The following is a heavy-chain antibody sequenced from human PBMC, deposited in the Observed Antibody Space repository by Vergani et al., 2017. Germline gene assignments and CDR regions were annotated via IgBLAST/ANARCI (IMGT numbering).Heavy chain of an antibody. D-gene: IGHD6-13*01. Sequence: QVQLVESGGGVVQPGRSLRLSCAASGFTFSSYAMHWVRQAPGKGLEWVAVISYDGSNKYYADSVKGRFTISRDNSKNTLYLQMNSLRAEDTAVFYCASDLNEAAAGTLTYYFDYWGQGTLVTVSS. CDR3: ASDLNEAAAGTLTYYFDY. CDR1: GFTFSSYA. CDR2: ISYDGSNK. J-gene: IGHJ4*02. V-gene: IGHV3-30-3*01.